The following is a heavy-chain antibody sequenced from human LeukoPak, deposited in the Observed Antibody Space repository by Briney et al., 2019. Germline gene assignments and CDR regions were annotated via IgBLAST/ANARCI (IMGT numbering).Heavy chain of an antibody. Sequence: PSETLSLTCGVSGGSISTTNWWTWVRQLPGEGLEWIGEVHLSGRTHYNPSLESRVTMSVDMSENHISLRLTSVTAADTAVYYCAREGGPYRPLDYSGQGTLVTVSS. CDR1: GGSISTTNW. CDR3: AREGGPYRPLDY. CDR2: VHLSGRT. V-gene: IGHV4-4*02. J-gene: IGHJ4*02.